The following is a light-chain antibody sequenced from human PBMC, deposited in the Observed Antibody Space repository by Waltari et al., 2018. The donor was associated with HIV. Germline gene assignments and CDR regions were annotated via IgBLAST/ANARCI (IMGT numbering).Light chain of an antibody. J-gene: IGLJ2*01. V-gene: IGLV2-11*01. Sequence: QSALTQPRSVSGSPGQSVTISCSGTSSDVGGYNYVSWYQQHPGKAHKLMIYDVSKRPSGVSDHFSGSKSGSTAALTISGLQAEDEADYYCCSYAGSYPVVFGGGTKLTVL. CDR3: CSYAGSYPVV. CDR1: SSDVGGYNY. CDR2: DVS.